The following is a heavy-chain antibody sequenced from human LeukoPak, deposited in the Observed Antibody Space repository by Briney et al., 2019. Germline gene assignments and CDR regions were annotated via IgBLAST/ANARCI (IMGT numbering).Heavy chain of an antibody. CDR2: IYTSGST. CDR1: GGSISSGSYY. Sequence: PSQTLSLTCTVSGGSISSGSYYWSWIRQPAGKGLEWIGRIYTSGSTNYNPSLKSRVTISVDTSKNQFSLKLSSVTAADTAVYYCARESLLIFSGYSSSWTTDYYYYCMDVWGKGTTVTVSS. CDR3: ARESLLIFSGYSSSWTTDYYYYCMDV. J-gene: IGHJ6*03. D-gene: IGHD6-13*01. V-gene: IGHV4-61*02.